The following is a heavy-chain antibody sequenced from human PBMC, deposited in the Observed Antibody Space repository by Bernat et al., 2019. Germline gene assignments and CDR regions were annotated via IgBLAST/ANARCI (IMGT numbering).Heavy chain of an antibody. CDR2: IYYSGST. Sequence: QVQLQESGPGLVKPSQTLSLTCTVSGGSISSGGYYWSWTRQHPGKGLEWIGYIYYSGSTYYNPSLKSRVTISVDTSKNQFSLKLSSVTAADTAVYYCARESHDILTHRVDYWGQGTLVTVSS. V-gene: IGHV4-31*03. CDR3: ARESHDILTHRVDY. D-gene: IGHD3-9*01. J-gene: IGHJ4*02. CDR1: GGSISSGGYY.